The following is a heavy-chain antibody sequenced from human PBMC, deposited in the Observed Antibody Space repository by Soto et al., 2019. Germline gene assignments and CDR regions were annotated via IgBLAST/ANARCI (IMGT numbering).Heavy chain of an antibody. CDR1: GIACSNYA. D-gene: IGHD3-22*01. Sequence: GRSLRLPCAASGIACSNYAMSWVRQAPGKGLEWVSVISRSGDSTYYADSVKGRFTISRDNSKNTLYLQMNSLRAEDTAVYYCARAEHYYDTSDYWGQGTLVTVSS. CDR3: ARAEHYYDTSDY. J-gene: IGHJ4*02. CDR2: ISRSGDST. V-gene: IGHV3-23*01.